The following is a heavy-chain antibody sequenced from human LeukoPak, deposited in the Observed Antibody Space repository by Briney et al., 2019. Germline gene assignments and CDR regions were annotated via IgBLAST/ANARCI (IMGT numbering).Heavy chain of an antibody. D-gene: IGHD2-2*01. V-gene: IGHV4-38-2*02. CDR3: ARRGYQPPHYYVDV. CDR2: MHPTGIN. J-gene: IGHJ6*03. CDR1: GYSISAGFH. Sequence: PSETLSLTCTVSGYSISAGFHWGWIRQSPGKELEWLVSMHPTGINYYNPSLKSRVTISLDTSKNQFSLNLISVTAADTAVYYCARRGYQPPHYYVDVWGKGTAVTVSS.